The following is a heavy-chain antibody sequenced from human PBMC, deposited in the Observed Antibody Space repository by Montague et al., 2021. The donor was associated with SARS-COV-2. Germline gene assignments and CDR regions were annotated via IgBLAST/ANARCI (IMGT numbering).Heavy chain of an antibody. CDR3: ATLAQSNGDF. D-gene: IGHD4/OR15-4a*01. V-gene: IGHV4-4*08. Sequence: SETLSLTCTVSSDSINSYYWGWIRQPPGKRLEWLGYVYSSGTTNXNPSLNSRIAISVDTSKNQFSLRLDSVTAADTAIYYCATLAQSNGDFWRQGVLVTVS. CDR2: VYSSGTT. J-gene: IGHJ4*02. CDR1: SDSINSYY.